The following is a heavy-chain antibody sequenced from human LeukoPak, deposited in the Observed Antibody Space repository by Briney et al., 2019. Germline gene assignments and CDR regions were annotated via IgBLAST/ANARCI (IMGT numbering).Heavy chain of an antibody. CDR2: IYYSGST. Sequence: SETLSLTCTVSAGSISSYYWSWIRQPPGKGLEWIGYIYYSGSTNYNPSLKSRVTISVDTSKNQFSLKLSSVTAADTAVYYCARWRGAGGGVRKYYFDYWGQGTLVTVSS. D-gene: IGHD2-21*01. V-gene: IGHV4-59*01. CDR1: AGSISSYY. CDR3: ARWRGAGGGVRKYYFDY. J-gene: IGHJ4*02.